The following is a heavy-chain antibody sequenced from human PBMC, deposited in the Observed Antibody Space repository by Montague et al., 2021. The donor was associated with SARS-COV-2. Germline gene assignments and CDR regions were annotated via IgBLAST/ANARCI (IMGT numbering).Heavy chain of an antibody. CDR1: GASISSSSYY. V-gene: IGHV4-39*01. CDR3: VRVTHPRSAWPYYMDV. D-gene: IGHD4-11*01. CDR2: INNRGNT. J-gene: IGHJ6*03. Sequence: SETLSLTCTVSGASISSSSYYWGWIRQPPGKGMEWIGSINNRGNTYNNPSLRSLVSISVDTSKNQFPLNVRSVTAADTGLFYCVRVTHPRSAWPYYMDVWGKGTTVTV.